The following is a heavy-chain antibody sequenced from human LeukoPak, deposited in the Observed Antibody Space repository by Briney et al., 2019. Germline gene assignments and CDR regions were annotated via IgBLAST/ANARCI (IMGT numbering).Heavy chain of an antibody. V-gene: IGHV3-23*01. D-gene: IGHD3-22*01. Sequence: GGSLRLSCAASGFTFSSYAMSWVRQAPGKGLEWVSAISGSGGSTYYADSVKGRFTISRDNSKNTLYLQMNSLRAEDTAVYYCAKGGSYYYDSSGALGAFDIWGQGTMVTVSS. J-gene: IGHJ3*02. CDR1: GFTFSSYA. CDR3: AKGGSYYYDSSGALGAFDI. CDR2: ISGSGGST.